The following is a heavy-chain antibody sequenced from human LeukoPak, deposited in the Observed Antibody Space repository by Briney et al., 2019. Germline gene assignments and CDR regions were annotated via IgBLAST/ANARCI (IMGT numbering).Heavy chain of an antibody. J-gene: IGHJ6*03. CDR1: GGSFSGYY. CDR3: ARTTEGYCRGGSCYYYYYYMDV. V-gene: IGHV4-34*01. CDR2: INHSGST. Sequence: SETLSLTCAVYGGSFSGYYWSWLRQPPGKGLEWIGEINHSGSTNHNPSLKSRVTISVDTSKNQFSLKLSSVTAADTAVYYCARTTEGYCRGGSCYYYYYYMDVWGKGTTVTVSS. D-gene: IGHD2-15*01.